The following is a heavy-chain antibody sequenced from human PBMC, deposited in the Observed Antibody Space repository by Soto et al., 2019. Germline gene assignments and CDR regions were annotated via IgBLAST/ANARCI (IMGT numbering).Heavy chain of an antibody. J-gene: IGHJ4*02. D-gene: IGHD6-25*01. CDR3: AKDLVRGYKRFDY. CDR1: GFTFSSYG. CDR2: ISYDGSNK. V-gene: IGHV3-30*18. Sequence: PGGSLRLPCAASGFTFSSYGMHWVRQAPGEGLEWVAVISYDGSNKYYADSVKGRFTISRDNSKNTLYLQRNSLGAEDTAVYYCAKDLVRGYKRFDYWGQGTLVTVSS.